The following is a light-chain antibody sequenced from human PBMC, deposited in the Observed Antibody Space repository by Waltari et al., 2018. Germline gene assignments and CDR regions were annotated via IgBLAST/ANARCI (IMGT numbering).Light chain of an antibody. J-gene: IGKJ2*02. V-gene: IGKV1-39*01. CDR3: QPNYDTPRT. CDR2: ETS. CDR1: QTIDY. Sequence: QMTQSPSYLSASVGDRVTITCRASQTIDYLSWYQHKPGESPKLLIYETSTLQSGVPTRFSGSKFGTTFILTISSLQPEDFATYFCQPNYDTPRTFGQGTKVDIK.